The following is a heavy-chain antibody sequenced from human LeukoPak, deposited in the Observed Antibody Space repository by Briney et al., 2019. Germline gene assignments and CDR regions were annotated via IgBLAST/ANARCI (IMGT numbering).Heavy chain of an antibody. V-gene: IGHV1-69*13. J-gene: IGHJ3*02. Sequence: SVKVSCKASGGTFSSYAISWVRQAPGQGLEWMGGIIPIFGTANYAQKFQGRVTITADESTSTAYMELSSLRSEDTAVYYCASRGDDYVWGSYRPRGAFDIWGQGTMVTVSS. CDR2: IIPIFGTA. CDR3: ASRGDDYVWGSYRPRGAFDI. CDR1: GGTFSSYA. D-gene: IGHD3-16*02.